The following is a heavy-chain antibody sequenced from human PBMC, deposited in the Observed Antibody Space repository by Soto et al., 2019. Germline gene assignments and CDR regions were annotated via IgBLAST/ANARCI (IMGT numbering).Heavy chain of an antibody. J-gene: IGHJ6*02. V-gene: IGHV1-69*12. Sequence: QVQLVQSGAEVKKPGSSVKVSCKASGGTFSSYTISWVRQAPGQGLEWMGGIIPTFGTADYAQKFQGRVTITADESTSTGYMELSSLRSEDTALYYCARPSCGAACCCYGMDVWGQGTAVTVSS. CDR2: IIPTFGTA. CDR3: ARPSCGAACCCYGMDV. CDR1: GGTFSSYT. D-gene: IGHD2-21*01.